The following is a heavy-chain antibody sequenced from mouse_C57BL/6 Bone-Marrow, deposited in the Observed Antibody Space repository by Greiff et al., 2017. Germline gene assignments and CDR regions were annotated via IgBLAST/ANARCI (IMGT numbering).Heavy chain of an antibody. Sequence: VQLQQSDAELVKPGASVKISCKVSGYTFTDHTIHWMKQRPEQGLEWIGYIYPRDGSTKYNEKFKGKATLTADKSSSTAYMQLNSLTSEDSAVYYCARGWVPYYYAMDYWGQGTSVTVSS. CDR1: GYTFTDHT. J-gene: IGHJ4*01. CDR3: ARGWVPYYYAMDY. CDR2: IYPRDGST. V-gene: IGHV1-78*01. D-gene: IGHD2-3*01.